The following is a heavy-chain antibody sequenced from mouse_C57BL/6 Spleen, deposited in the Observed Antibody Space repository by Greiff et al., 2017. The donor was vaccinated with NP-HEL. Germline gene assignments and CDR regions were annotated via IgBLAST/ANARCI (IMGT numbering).Heavy chain of an antibody. CDR3: AIGGYDYDGGTWFAY. V-gene: IGHV1-74*01. J-gene: IGHJ3*01. CDR1: GYTFTSYW. CDR2: IHPSDSDT. D-gene: IGHD2-4*01. Sequence: QVQLQQPGAELVKPGASVKVSCKASGYTFTSYWMHWVKQRPGQGLEWIGRIHPSDSDTNYNQKFKGKATLTVDKSSSTAYMQLGSLTSEDSAVYYCAIGGYDYDGGTWFAYWGQGTLVTVSA.